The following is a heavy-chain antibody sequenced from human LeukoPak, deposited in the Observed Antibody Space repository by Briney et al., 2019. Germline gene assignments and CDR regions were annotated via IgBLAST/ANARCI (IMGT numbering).Heavy chain of an antibody. V-gene: IGHV3-30*02. CDR3: AKVPNPYSSSWYAGVNY. D-gene: IGHD6-13*01. Sequence: TGGSLRLSCAASGFTLSSYGMHWVRQAPGKGLEWVAFIRYDGSNKYYADSVKGRFTISRDSSKNTLYLQMNSLRAEDTAVYYCAKVPNPYSSSWYAGVNYWGQGTLVTVSS. CDR1: GFTLSSYG. J-gene: IGHJ4*02. CDR2: IRYDGSNK.